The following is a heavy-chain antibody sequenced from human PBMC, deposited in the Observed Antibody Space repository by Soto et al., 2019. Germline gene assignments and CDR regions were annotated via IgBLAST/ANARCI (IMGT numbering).Heavy chain of an antibody. V-gene: IGHV4-59*01. D-gene: IGHD3-22*01. CDR1: GGSFSSDY. CDR2: IYYSGST. J-gene: IGHJ5*02. CDR3: AREWGYYDTSGYYSRWFDP. Sequence: SETLSLTCTASGGSFSSDYWRWIRQPPGKGLEWIGYIYYSGSTNYNASLKSRVTISVDTSKNQFSLKLSSVTAADTAVYYCAREWGYYDTSGYYSRWFDPWGQGTLVT.